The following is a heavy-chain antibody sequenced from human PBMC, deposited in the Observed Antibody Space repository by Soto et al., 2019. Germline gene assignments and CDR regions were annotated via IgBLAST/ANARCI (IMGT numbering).Heavy chain of an antibody. J-gene: IGHJ5*02. D-gene: IGHD2-15*01. Sequence: SETLSLTCAVYGGSFSGYYWSWIRQPPGKGLEWIGEINHSGSTNYNPSLKSRVTISVDTSKNQFSLKLSSVTAADTAVYYCASHPYCSGGSCYPAGPHNCFDPWCQGTLVT. V-gene: IGHV4-34*01. CDR2: INHSGST. CDR1: GGSFSGYY. CDR3: ASHPYCSGGSCYPAGPHNCFDP.